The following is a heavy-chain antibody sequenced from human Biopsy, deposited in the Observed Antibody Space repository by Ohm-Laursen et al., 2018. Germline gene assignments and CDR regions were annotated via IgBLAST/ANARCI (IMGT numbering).Heavy chain of an antibody. V-gene: IGHV4-39*01. CDR1: GGSISNNNYY. CDR2: IFYRGST. CDR3: ARDYDTSGYYYVS. Sequence: PSQTLSLTWTVSGGSISNNNYYWGWIRQPPGKGLEWIGSIFYRGSTHYKPSLKSRVNISVDTSKNQFSLKLNSVTAADTAVYHCARDYDTSGYYYVSWGQGTLVTVSS. J-gene: IGHJ5*02. D-gene: IGHD3-22*01.